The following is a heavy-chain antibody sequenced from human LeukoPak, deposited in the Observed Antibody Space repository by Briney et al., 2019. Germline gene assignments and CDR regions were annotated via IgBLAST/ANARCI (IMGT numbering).Heavy chain of an antibody. Sequence: ASVKVSCKASGYTFTSYAMNRVRQAPGQGLEWMGWINTNTGNPTYAQGFTGRFVFSLDTSVSTAYLQISSLKAEDTAVYYCARGYSSSWYGGGGYWGQGTLVTVSS. J-gene: IGHJ4*02. CDR3: ARGYSSSWYGGGGY. CDR1: GYTFTSYA. CDR2: INTNTGNP. V-gene: IGHV7-4-1*02. D-gene: IGHD6-13*01.